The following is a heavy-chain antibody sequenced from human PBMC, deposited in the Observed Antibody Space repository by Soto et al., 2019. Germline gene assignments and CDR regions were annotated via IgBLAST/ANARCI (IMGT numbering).Heavy chain of an antibody. J-gene: IGHJ6*02. CDR3: ERQGFGTIHGLVDV. Sequence: SETLSLTCTVSGGSLSSSSYSWGWIRQPPGKGLEWIGNIYYSGGTSYNPSLKSRITISIDASKSQFSLKVNSVTAADTAVYYCERQGFGTIHGLVDVWGQGTTVPVSS. V-gene: IGHV4-39*07. CDR2: IYYSGGT. D-gene: IGHD3-10*01. CDR1: GGSLSSSSYS.